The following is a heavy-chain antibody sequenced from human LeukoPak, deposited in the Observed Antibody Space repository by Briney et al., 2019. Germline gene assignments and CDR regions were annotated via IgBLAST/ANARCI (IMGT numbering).Heavy chain of an antibody. J-gene: IGHJ6*03. CDR1: GYTFTSYG. V-gene: IGHV1-18*01. D-gene: IGHD6-19*01. Sequence: ASVKVSCKASGYTFTSYGISWVRQAPGQGLEWMGWISAYNGNTNYAQKLQGRVTMTTDTSTSTAYMELRSLRSDDTAVYYCARNEGSGWNYYYMDVWGKGTTVTISS. CDR2: ISAYNGNT. CDR3: ARNEGSGWNYYYMDV.